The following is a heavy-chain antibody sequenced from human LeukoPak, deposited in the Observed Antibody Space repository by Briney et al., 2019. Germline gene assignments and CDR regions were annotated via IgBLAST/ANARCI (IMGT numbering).Heavy chain of an antibody. V-gene: IGHV3-23*01. J-gene: IGHJ5*02. CDR1: GFIFSNYG. D-gene: IGHD3-10*01. CDR3: VKDAFYASGTYYNS. Sequence: GGSLRLSCAASGFIFSNYGMSWVRQAPGKGLEWVSGIGGTAGGTYYADSVKGRFTISRDNSKNTLFLQMNSLRAEDTAVYFCVKDAFYASGTYYNSWGQGTLVTVSS. CDR2: IGGTAGGT.